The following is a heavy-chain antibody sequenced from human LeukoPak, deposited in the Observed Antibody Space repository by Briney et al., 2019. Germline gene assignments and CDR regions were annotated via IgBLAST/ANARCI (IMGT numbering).Heavy chain of an antibody. J-gene: IGHJ4*02. CDR2: INPNSGGT. D-gene: IGHD6-19*01. V-gene: IGHV1-2*04. Sequence: ASVKVSCKASGYTFTGYYMHWVRQAPGQGLEWMGWINPNSGGTNYAQKFQGWVTMTRDTSISTAYMELRSLRSDDTAVYYCARNVYSSDSGGLDYWGQGTLVTVSS. CDR3: ARNVYSSDSGGLDY. CDR1: GYTFTGYY.